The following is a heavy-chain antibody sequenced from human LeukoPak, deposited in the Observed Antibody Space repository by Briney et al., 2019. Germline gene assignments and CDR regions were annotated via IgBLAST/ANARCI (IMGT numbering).Heavy chain of an antibody. D-gene: IGHD2-15*01. J-gene: IGHJ3*02. Sequence: SETLSLTCTVSGGSISSYYWSWIRQSPGKGLEWIGYIYYSGSTNYNPSLKSRVTISVDTSKNQFSLKLSSVTAADTAVYYCARVRCSGGSCYSVDAFDIWGQGTMVTVSS. CDR2: IYYSGST. CDR3: ARVRCSGGSCYSVDAFDI. CDR1: GGSISSYY. V-gene: IGHV4-59*01.